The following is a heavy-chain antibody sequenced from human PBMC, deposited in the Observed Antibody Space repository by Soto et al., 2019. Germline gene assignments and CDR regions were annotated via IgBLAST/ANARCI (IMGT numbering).Heavy chain of an antibody. Sequence: GGSLRLSCAASGFNIGDYTMNWVRQAPGKGLEWVSYISSSSSTIHYADSVKGRFTISRDNAKNLLYLQMNSLRDEDTAVYYCARALLQFLDVWGQGTTVTVSS. CDR3: ARALLQFLDV. J-gene: IGHJ6*02. V-gene: IGHV3-48*02. CDR1: GFNIGDYT. D-gene: IGHD1-1*01. CDR2: ISSSSSTI.